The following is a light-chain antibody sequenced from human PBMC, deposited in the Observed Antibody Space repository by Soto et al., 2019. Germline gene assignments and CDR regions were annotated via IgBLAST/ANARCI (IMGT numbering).Light chain of an antibody. V-gene: IGLV1-44*01. Sequence: QPVLTQPPSASGTPGQRVTISCSGSSSNIGSNTVNWYQQLPGTAPKLLIYSNNQRPSGVPDRFSGSKSGTSASLAISGLQSVDEADYYCAAWDDSLNGHVFGTGTKVTVL. J-gene: IGLJ1*01. CDR1: SSNIGSNT. CDR2: SNN. CDR3: AAWDDSLNGHV.